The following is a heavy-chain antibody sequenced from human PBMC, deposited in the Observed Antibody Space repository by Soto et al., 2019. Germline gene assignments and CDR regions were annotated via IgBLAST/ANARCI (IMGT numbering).Heavy chain of an antibody. CDR2: ISGSGDST. J-gene: IGHJ4*02. V-gene: IGHV3-23*01. D-gene: IGHD3-10*01. CDR1: GFTFSGYA. CDR3: ASRGNYYGSGSYPTRFDY. Sequence: GGSLRLSCAASGFTFSGYAMSWVRQAPGKGLEWVSGISGSGDSTYYADAVKGRFTISRDNSKNTLYLQMNSLRAEDTGVYSCASRGNYYGSGSYPTRFDYWGQGTLVTVSS.